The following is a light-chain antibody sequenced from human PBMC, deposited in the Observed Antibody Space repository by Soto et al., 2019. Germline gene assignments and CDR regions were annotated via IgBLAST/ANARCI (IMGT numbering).Light chain of an antibody. V-gene: IGLV1-47*01. CDR1: SSNIGTYY. CDR3: ATWDDRLRAYV. J-gene: IGLJ1*01. CDR2: RNG. Sequence: QSVLTQPPSASGTPGQRVTISCSGSSSNIGTYYVDWYQQLPGTAPKLLIHRNGQRPSGVPDRFSGSKSGTSASLAISGLRSEDEPDYYCATWDDRLRAYVIGAGTKVTVL.